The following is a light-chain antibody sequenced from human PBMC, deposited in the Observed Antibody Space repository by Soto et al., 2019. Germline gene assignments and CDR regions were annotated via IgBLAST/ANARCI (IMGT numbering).Light chain of an antibody. Sequence: EIVLTQSPGTLSLSPGERATLSCRASQSVSNDYLAWYQQKPGQAPSLLIYGAFHRATGIPDRFSGTGSGTDFTLTISRLEPEDFVVYYCQQYGGAPYTFGQGTKLDIK. CDR1: QSVSNDY. CDR2: GAF. J-gene: IGKJ2*01. V-gene: IGKV3-20*01. CDR3: QQYGGAPYT.